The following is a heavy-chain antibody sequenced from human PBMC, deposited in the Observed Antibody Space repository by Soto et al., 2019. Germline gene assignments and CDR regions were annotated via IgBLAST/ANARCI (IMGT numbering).Heavy chain of an antibody. V-gene: IGHV3-66*01. CDR3: ARDGRWKQWLVGGNYYYYYYMDV. CDR2: IYSGGST. Sequence: PGKGLEWGSVIYSGGSTYYADSVKGRFTISRDNSKNTLYLQMNSLRAEDTAVYYCARDGRWKQWLVGGNYYYYYYMDVWGKGTTVTVSS. D-gene: IGHD6-19*01. J-gene: IGHJ6*03.